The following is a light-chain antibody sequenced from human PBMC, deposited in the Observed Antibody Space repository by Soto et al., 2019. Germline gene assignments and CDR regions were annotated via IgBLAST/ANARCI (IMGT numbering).Light chain of an antibody. J-gene: IGLJ1*01. Sequence: QSALTQPASVSGSPGQSITISCTVTSSDVGGYNYVSWYQQHSGKAPKLMISEVSNRPSGVSNRFSGSKSGNTASLTISGLQAEDEADYYCSSYRRSSTLPYVFGTGTKVTVL. CDR3: SSYRRSSTLPYV. CDR1: SSDVGGYNY. V-gene: IGLV2-14*03. CDR2: EVS.